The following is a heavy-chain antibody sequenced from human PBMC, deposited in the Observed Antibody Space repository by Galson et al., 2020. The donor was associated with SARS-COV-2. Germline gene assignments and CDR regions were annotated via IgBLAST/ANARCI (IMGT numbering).Heavy chain of an antibody. CDR1: GGSISSYY. CDR2: IYYSGST. V-gene: IGHV4-59*01. Sequence: SETLSLTCTVSGGSISSYYWSWIRQPPGKGLEWIGYIYYSGSTNYNPSLKSRVTISVDTSKNQFSLKLSSVTAADTAVYYCARGARWSLLWFGDVRFDPWGQGTLVTVSS. CDR3: ARGARWSLLWFGDVRFDP. J-gene: IGHJ5*02. D-gene: IGHD3-10*01.